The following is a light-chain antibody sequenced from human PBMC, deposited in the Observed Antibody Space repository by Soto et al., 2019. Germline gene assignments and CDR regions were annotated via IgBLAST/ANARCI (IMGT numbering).Light chain of an antibody. CDR3: QPYPSSGT. Sequence: EIVLAQSPGTLSLPPGVRATLSCSASQRVSNKYLAWYRQKPGQAPRRLTYGASNRASGIPDRFSASGSGTHFTLSISSLEPADFAVYYCQPYPSSGTFGQGTKVDIK. J-gene: IGKJ1*01. CDR2: GAS. V-gene: IGKV3-20*01. CDR1: QRVSNKY.